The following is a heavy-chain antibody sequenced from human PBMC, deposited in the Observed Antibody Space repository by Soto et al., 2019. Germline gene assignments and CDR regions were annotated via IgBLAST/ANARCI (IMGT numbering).Heavy chain of an antibody. J-gene: IGHJ4*02. CDR3: ARHGDGYNYGTFTAFDY. Sequence: QVQLQESGPGLVKPSETLSLTCTVSGGSISSYYWSWIRQPPGKGLEWIGYIYYSGITDYNPSLESRVTISVDTSKNQFSLRLSSVTAADTAVYYCARHGDGYNYGTFTAFDYWGQGTLVTVSS. CDR1: GGSISSYY. CDR2: IYYSGIT. D-gene: IGHD5-12*01. V-gene: IGHV4-59*08.